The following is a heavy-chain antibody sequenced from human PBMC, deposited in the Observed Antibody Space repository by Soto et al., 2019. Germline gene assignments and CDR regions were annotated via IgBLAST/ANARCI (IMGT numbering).Heavy chain of an antibody. CDR1: GGSISTGGYY. Sequence: QVQLQEPGPGLVKPSHTLSLTCTVSGGSISTGGYYWSWIRQHPGRGLEWIGYIYHSGMTFSNPSLQSRVAISIDTSKNKFSLKLSSVTAADTAVYYCATVRWELHDAFDIWGQGTMVSVSS. CDR3: ATVRWELHDAFDI. CDR2: IYHSGMT. V-gene: IGHV4-31*03. J-gene: IGHJ3*02. D-gene: IGHD1-26*01.